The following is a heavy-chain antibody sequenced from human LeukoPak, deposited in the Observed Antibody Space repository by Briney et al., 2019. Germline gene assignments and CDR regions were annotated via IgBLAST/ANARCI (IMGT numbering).Heavy chain of an antibody. Sequence: SETLSLTCAVSGDSINSRSYYWAWIRQPPGKGLEWIGSIYHSESTNYNPSLKSRVTISVDTSKNQFSLKLSSVTAADTAVYYCARHRGGGDDAFDIWGQGTMVTVSS. CDR3: ARHRGGGDDAFDI. V-gene: IGHV4-39*01. CDR1: GDSINSRSYY. D-gene: IGHD4-23*01. CDR2: IYHSEST. J-gene: IGHJ3*02.